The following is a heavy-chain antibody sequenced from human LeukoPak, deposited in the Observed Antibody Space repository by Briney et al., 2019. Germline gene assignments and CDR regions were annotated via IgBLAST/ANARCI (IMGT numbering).Heavy chain of an antibody. CDR1: GYTFTGYY. Sequence: GASVKVSCKASGYTFTGYYMHWVRQAPGQGLEWMGWISAYNGNTNYAQKLQGRVTMTTDTSTSTAYMELRSLRSDDTAVYYCARVGLYSSSWYFDYWGQGTLVTVSS. V-gene: IGHV1-18*04. J-gene: IGHJ4*02. CDR3: ARVGLYSSSWYFDY. D-gene: IGHD6-13*01. CDR2: ISAYNGNT.